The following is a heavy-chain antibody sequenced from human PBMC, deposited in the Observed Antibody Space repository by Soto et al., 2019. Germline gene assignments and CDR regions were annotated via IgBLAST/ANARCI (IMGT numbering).Heavy chain of an antibody. CDR2: IWNDGSNK. J-gene: IGHJ6*02. D-gene: IGHD3-22*01. CDR3: ARGDYYDSSGYSSYYYYYGMDV. V-gene: IGHV3-33*01. Sequence: GGSLRLSCAASGFSFTSYGMYWVRQTPGKGLERVAGIWNDGSNKYYADSVKGRITISRDNSKNMLYLQMNSLRAEDTAVYYCARGDYYDSSGYSSYYYYYGMDVWGQGTTVTVYS. CDR1: GFSFTSYG.